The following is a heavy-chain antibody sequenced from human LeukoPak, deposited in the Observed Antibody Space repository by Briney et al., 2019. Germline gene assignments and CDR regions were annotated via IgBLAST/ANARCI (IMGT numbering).Heavy chain of an antibody. Sequence: PSETLSLTCTVSGGSITSYYWAWLRQPPGKGLEWIGYIYYSGYSNYNPSLKSRVSMSVDTSKNQFSLKLSSVTAADTAVYYCARGGRTRAYYFDYWGQGTLVTVSS. J-gene: IGHJ4*02. CDR1: GGSITSYY. V-gene: IGHV4-59*13. CDR3: ARGGRTRAYYFDY. CDR2: IYYSGYS.